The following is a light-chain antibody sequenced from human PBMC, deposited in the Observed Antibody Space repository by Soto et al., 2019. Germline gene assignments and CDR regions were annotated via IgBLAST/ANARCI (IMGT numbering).Light chain of an antibody. CDR2: GAS. CDR1: QSVSSK. Sequence: ILMTQSPATLSVSPGERATLSCRASQSVSSKLSWYQQKPGQAPRLLIYGASTRASGVPARFSSSGFGTEVILIISSRQSDDVGVSYCQQYDAWPPWTFGQGTKVEIK. CDR3: QQYDAWPPWT. J-gene: IGKJ1*01. V-gene: IGKV3-15*01.